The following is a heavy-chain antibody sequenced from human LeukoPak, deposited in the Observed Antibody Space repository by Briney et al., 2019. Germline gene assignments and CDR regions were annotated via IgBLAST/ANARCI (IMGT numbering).Heavy chain of an antibody. D-gene: IGHD5-12*01. Sequence: GGSLRLSCAASGFHLWIFAMQEVPAAPGKGREWVAVISYDGSNKYYADSVKGRFNISRDNSKTTLYLQMNSVRTEDTAVYYCASYSGSYFDYWGQGTLVTVSS. CDR3: ASYSGSYFDY. V-gene: IGHV3-30*16. CDR1: GFHLWIFA. J-gene: IGHJ4*02. CDR2: ISYDGSNK.